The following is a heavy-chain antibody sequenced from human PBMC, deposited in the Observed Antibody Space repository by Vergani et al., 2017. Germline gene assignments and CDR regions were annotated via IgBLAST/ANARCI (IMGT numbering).Heavy chain of an antibody. J-gene: IGHJ4*02. Sequence: EVQLVESGGGLVQPGGSLRLSCAASGFTFSNYNMNWVRQGTGKGLEWLSYISSSSTTIYYADSVKGRFTISRDNAKNSLYLQMNSLRDEDTAVYYCANIAVAGETFDYWGQGTLVTVSS. CDR3: ANIAVAGETFDY. D-gene: IGHD6-19*01. V-gene: IGHV3-48*02. CDR1: GFTFSNYN. CDR2: ISSSSTTI.